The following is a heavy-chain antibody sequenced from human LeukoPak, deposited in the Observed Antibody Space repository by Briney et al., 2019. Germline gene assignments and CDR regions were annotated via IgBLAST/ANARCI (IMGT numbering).Heavy chain of an antibody. J-gene: IGHJ4*02. CDR1: GFTFSSYW. CDR2: INQDGREK. Sequence: PGGSLRLSCAASGFTFSSYWMSWVRQAPGMGLEWVANINQDGREKYYVDSVKGRFTISRDNAKNSLYLQMNSLRAEDTAVYYCARGLYAGDVDTAIYYFDYWGQGTLVTVSS. CDR3: ARGLYAGDVDTAIYYFDY. D-gene: IGHD5-18*01. V-gene: IGHV3-7*01.